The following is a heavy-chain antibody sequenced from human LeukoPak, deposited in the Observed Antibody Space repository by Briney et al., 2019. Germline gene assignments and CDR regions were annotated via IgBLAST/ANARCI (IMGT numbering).Heavy chain of an antibody. J-gene: IGHJ4*02. D-gene: IGHD4-11*01. V-gene: IGHV3-66*01. CDR3: ARGLIGDYSFDY. Sequence: SVIYSGGSTYYADSVKGRFTISRDNSKNTLYLQMNSLRAEDTAVYYCARGLIGDYSFDYWGQGTLVTVSS. CDR2: IYSGGST.